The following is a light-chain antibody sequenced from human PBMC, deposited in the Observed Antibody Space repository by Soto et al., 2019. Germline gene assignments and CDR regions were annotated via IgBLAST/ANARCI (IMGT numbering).Light chain of an antibody. CDR2: DAS. J-gene: IGKJ2*01. Sequence: DIQMTQSPSTLSASVGDRVTITCRASHSISSWLAWYQQKPGKAPKLLIYDASSLESGVPSRFSGSGSGTEFTLTISSLQHADFATYYCQQYNSYSPMYTFGQGTKLEIK. V-gene: IGKV1-5*01. CDR3: QQYNSYSPMYT. CDR1: HSISSW.